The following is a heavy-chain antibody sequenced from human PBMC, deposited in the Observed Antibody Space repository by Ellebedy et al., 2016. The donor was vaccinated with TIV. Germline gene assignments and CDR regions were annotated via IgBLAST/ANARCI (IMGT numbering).Heavy chain of an antibody. CDR3: VRGSRTVGGIYYYTGMDV. V-gene: IGHV3-13*01. CDR1: GFTFNIYD. J-gene: IGHJ6*02. Sequence: PGGSLRLSCAASGFTFNIYDFHWVRHPTGNGLEWVSAVGTAGDTYYPDSVKGRFTISRENAKNSLYLQMNSLTGEDTAVYYCVRGSRTVGGIYYYTGMDVWGQGTTVTVSS. CDR2: VGTAGDT. D-gene: IGHD3-10*01.